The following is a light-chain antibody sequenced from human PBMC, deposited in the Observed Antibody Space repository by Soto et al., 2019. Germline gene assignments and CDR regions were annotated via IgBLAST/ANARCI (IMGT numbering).Light chain of an antibody. V-gene: IGLV1-47*01. CDR1: SSNIESNY. CDR3: TVWDDSLRGRL. CDR2: RND. Sequence: QAVVTQPPSASGTPGQRVTLTCSGSSSNIESNYVYWYQQVPGTAPRLLIYRNDQRPSGVPDRFSGSKSGASASLTISALRSEDEADYYCTVWDDSLRGRLFGGGTQLTVL. J-gene: IGLJ2*01.